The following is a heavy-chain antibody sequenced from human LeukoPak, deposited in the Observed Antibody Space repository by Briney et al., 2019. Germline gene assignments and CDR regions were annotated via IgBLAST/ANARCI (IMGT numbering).Heavy chain of an antibody. V-gene: IGHV3-23*01. D-gene: IGHD6-6*01. CDR2: ISGSGGST. Sequence: GGSLRLSCEASGFTFSTYGINWVRQAPGKGLEWVSAISGSGGSTYYADSVKGRFTISRDNSKNTLYLQMNSLRAEDTAVYYCAKDVAMYSSSMFDYWGQGTLVTVSS. CDR3: AKDVAMYSSSMFDY. J-gene: IGHJ4*02. CDR1: GFTFSTYG.